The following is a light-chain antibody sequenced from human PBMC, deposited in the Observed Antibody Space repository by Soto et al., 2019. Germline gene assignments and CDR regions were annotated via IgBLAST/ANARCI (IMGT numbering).Light chain of an antibody. CDR2: GAS. Sequence: EIVLTQSPGTLSLSPGEGATLSCRASQSVGGTFLAWYQQKGGQAPRLLIHGASNRATGIPYRFSGSGSGTDFPLTFSRLETEDFAVYYCQQYGGSPRTFGQGTKVEVK. CDR3: QQYGGSPRT. J-gene: IGKJ1*01. V-gene: IGKV3-20*01. CDR1: QSVGGTF.